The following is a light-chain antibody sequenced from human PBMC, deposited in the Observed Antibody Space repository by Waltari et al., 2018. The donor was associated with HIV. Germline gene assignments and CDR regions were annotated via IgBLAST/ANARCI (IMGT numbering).Light chain of an antibody. CDR1: QSVSKN. V-gene: IGKV3-15*01. Sequence: EIVMTQSPAALSASPGERATLSCRASQSVSKNLAWYQQKPGQSPRLLIYGASTRATGIPARFSGSGSGTEFTLTISSLQSEDSAVYYCQQYNNWLLVTFGQGTRLEIK. CDR2: GAS. J-gene: IGKJ5*01. CDR3: QQYNNWLLVT.